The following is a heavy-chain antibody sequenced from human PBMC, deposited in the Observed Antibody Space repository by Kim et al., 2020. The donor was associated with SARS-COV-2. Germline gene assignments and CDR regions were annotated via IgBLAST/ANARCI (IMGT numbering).Heavy chain of an antibody. J-gene: IGHJ6*02. Sequence: ASVKVSCKASGYSFSSYAMNWVRQAPGQGLEWMGWINTHTGIPTYAQDFTGRFVFSLDTSVSTAYLQISSLKAEDTAVYYCARDRVPLFAHRVRYDGMDVWGQGTTVTVSS. CDR3: ARDRVPLFAHRVRYDGMDV. CDR2: INTHTGIP. CDR1: GYSFSSYA. V-gene: IGHV7-4-1*02. D-gene: IGHD3-9*01.